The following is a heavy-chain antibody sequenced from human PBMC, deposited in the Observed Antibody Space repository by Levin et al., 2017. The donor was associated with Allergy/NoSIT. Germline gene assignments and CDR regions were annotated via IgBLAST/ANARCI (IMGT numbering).Heavy chain of an antibody. D-gene: IGHD5-18*01. CDR2: IRATAGTT. CDR3: AKGGYTSWFDS. Sequence: GGSLRLSCVASGFTFTSSAMTWVRQAPGKGLEWVSLIRATAGTTYYADSVKGRFTISRDNSKNTVYLEMNGLRAEDTALYYCAKGGYTSWFDSWGHGTLVTVSS. J-gene: IGHJ5*01. CDR1: GFTFTSSA. V-gene: IGHV3-23*01.